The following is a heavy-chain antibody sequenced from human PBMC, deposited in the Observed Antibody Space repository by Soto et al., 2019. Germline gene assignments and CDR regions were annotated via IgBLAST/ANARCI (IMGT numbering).Heavy chain of an antibody. V-gene: IGHV4-31*03. D-gene: IGHD6-13*01. CDR3: ATLAAAGTHYYYGMDV. CDR2: IYYSGST. CDR1: GGSISSGGYY. Sequence: QVQLQESGPGLVKPSQTLSLTCTVSGGSISSGGYYWSWIRQHPGKGLEWIGYIYYSGSTYYNPSLKSRVTISVDTSKNQYSLKLSSLTAADTAVYYCATLAAAGTHYYYGMDVWGQGTTVTVSS. J-gene: IGHJ6*02.